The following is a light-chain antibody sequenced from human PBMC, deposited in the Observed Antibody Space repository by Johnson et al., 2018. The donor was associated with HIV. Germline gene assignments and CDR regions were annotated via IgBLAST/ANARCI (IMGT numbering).Light chain of an antibody. CDR3: GTWDSSLSAAYV. CDR2: DNN. Sequence: LTQPPSVSAAPGQKVTISCSGSSSNIGNNYVSWYQQLPGTAPKLLIYDNNKRPSGIPDRFSGSKSGTSATLGITGLQTGDEADYYCGTWDSSLSAAYVFGTGTKVTVL. CDR1: SSNIGNNY. V-gene: IGLV1-51*01. J-gene: IGLJ1*01.